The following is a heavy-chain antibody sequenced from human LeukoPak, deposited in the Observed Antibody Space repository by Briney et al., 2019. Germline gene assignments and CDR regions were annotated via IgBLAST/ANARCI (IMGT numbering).Heavy chain of an antibody. V-gene: IGHV3-21*01. Sequence: GGSLRLSCAASGFTFSSYSMNWVRQAPGKGLEWVSCISTSSSYIYYADSVKGRFTISRDNAKNSLYLQMDSLRAEDTAVYYCARVRLQPRTLLDDAFDIWGQGTMVTVSS. J-gene: IGHJ3*02. CDR2: ISTSSSYI. CDR1: GFTFSSYS. D-gene: IGHD1-14*01. CDR3: ARVRLQPRTLLDDAFDI.